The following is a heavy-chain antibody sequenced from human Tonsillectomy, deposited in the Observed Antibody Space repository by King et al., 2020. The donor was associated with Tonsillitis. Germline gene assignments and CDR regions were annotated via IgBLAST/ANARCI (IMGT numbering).Heavy chain of an antibody. V-gene: IGHV3-9*01. J-gene: IGHJ6*03. D-gene: IGHD2-2*01. CDR1: DDYA. CDR3: AKDRSVPPGYYMDV. Sequence: DDYAMHWVRQAPGKGLEWVSGISWNSGSIGYADSGKGRLTISRDNAKTSLYLQMNSLRAEDTALHYCAKDRSVPPGYYMDVWGKGTTVSVS. CDR2: ISWNSGSI.